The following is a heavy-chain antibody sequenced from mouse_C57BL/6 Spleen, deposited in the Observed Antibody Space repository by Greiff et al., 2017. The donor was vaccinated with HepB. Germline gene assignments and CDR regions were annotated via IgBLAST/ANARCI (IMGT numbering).Heavy chain of an antibody. D-gene: IGHD4-1*01. Sequence: EVKVEESGGGLVQPGGSLKLSCAASGFTFSDYYMYWVRQTPEKRLEWVAYISNGGGSTYYPDTVKGRFTISRDNAKNTLYLQMSRLKSEDTAMYYCARHDWDYFDYWGQGTTLTVSS. V-gene: IGHV5-12*01. CDR3: ARHDWDYFDY. J-gene: IGHJ2*01. CDR2: ISNGGGST. CDR1: GFTFSDYY.